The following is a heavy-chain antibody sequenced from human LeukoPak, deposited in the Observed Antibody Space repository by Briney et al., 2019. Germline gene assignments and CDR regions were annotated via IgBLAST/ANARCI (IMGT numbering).Heavy chain of an antibody. V-gene: IGHV4-39*01. CDR3: ARLDCSSTSCPPNWFDP. CDR2: IYYSGST. CDR1: GGSIISSGDY. J-gene: IGHJ5*02. D-gene: IGHD2-2*01. Sequence: PSETLSLTCTVSGGSIISSGDYWVWIRQPLGKGLEWIASIYYSGSTYYNPSLKSRVTISVDTSKNQFSLKLSSVTAADTAVYYCARLDCSSTSCPPNWFDPWGQGTLVTVSS.